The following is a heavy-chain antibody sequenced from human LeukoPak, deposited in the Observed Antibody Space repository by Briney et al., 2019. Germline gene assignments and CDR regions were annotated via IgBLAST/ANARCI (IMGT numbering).Heavy chain of an antibody. CDR1: GFSLSTSGVG. CDR2: IYWNDDK. V-gene: IGHV2-5*01. D-gene: IGHD6-13*01. J-gene: IGHJ4*02. CDR3: AHLPRGYSSSWLDY. Sequence: SGPTLVKPTQPLTLTCTFSGFSLSTSGVGVGWIRQPPGKALEWLALIYWNDDKSYSPSLKSRLTITKDTSENQVVLTMTNMDPVDTATYYCAHLPRGYSSSWLDYWGQGTLVTVSS.